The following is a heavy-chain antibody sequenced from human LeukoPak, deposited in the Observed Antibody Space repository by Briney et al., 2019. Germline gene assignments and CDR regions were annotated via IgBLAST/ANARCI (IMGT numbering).Heavy chain of an antibody. CDR3: ARRTSIRVGGAFDI. Sequence: PSETLSLTCAVYDGSFSAYHWSWIRQPPGKGLEWIGEISHSGSTNYNPSLKSRVTISVDTSKNQFSLKLSSVTAADTAVYHCARRTSIRVGGAFDIWGQGTMVTVSS. J-gene: IGHJ3*02. V-gene: IGHV4-34*01. D-gene: IGHD1-26*01. CDR1: DGSFSAYH. CDR2: ISHSGST.